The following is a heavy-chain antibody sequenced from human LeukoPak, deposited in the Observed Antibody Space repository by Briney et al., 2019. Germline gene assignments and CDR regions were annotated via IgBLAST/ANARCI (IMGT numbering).Heavy chain of an antibody. J-gene: IGHJ3*02. D-gene: IGHD3-16*01. CDR2: ISGSGGST. CDR3: ARGLGGRNDAFDI. CDR1: GFTFSSYA. V-gene: IGHV3-23*01. Sequence: GGSLRLSCAASGFTFSSYAMSWVRQAPGKGLEWVSGISGSGGSTYYADSVKGRFTISRDNAKNSLYLQMNSLRAEDTAVYYCARGLGGRNDAFDIWGQGTMVTVSS.